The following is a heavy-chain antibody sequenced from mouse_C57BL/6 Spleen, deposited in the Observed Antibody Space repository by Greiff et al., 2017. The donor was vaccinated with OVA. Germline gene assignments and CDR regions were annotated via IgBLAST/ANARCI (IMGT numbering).Heavy chain of an antibody. CDR1: GFTFSSYA. CDR2: ISDGGSYT. D-gene: IGHD4-1*01. J-gene: IGHJ2*01. CDR3: ARDRANWDFFDY. V-gene: IGHV5-4*01. Sequence: EVQLVESGGGLVKPGGSLKLSCAASGFTFSSYAMSWVRQTPEKRLEWVATISDGGSYTYYPDNVKGRFTISRDNAKNNLYLQMSHLKSEDTAIYYCARDRANWDFFDYWGQGTTLTVSS.